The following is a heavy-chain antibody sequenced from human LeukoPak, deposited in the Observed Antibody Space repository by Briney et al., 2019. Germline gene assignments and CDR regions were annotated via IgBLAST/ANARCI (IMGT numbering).Heavy chain of an antibody. J-gene: IGHJ4*02. V-gene: IGHV4-61*05. CDR2: VYYSGST. CDR3: ASGTTVTNFAY. D-gene: IGHD4-17*01. Sequence: SETLSLTCTVSGGSISSSSYYWGWIRQPPGKGLEWIGYVYYSGSTNYNPSLNSRVTISVDTSKNQFSLNLSSVTAADTAVYYCASGTTVTNFAYWGQGTLVTVSS. CDR1: GGSISSSSYY.